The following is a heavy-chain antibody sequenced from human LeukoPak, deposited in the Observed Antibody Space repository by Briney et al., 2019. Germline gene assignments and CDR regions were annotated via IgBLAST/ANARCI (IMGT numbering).Heavy chain of an antibody. V-gene: IGHV4-59*05. J-gene: IGHJ4*02. CDR1: GGSISSYY. D-gene: IGHD3-10*01. CDR2: IYYSGST. CDR3: ARHESYYGSGSYAFDY. Sequence: PSETLSLTCTLFGGSISSYYWSWIRQPAGKGLEWIGSIYYSGSTYYNPSLKSRVTISVDTSKNQFSLKLSSVTAADTAVYYCARHESYYGSGSYAFDYWGQGTLVTVSS.